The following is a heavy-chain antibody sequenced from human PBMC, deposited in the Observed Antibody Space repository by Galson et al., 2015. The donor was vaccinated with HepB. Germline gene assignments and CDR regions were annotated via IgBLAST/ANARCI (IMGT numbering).Heavy chain of an antibody. V-gene: IGHV1-18*01. Sequence: SVKVSCKASGYIFRTYGVSWVRQAPGQGLEWMGWISPYAGKTHYAQKFQGRVTMTTDTSTKTAYMELRGLRSDDTAVFYCARDDLSKFDYWGQGTLVTVSS. CDR1: GYIFRTYG. J-gene: IGHJ4*02. CDR3: ARDDLSKFDY. D-gene: IGHD2/OR15-2a*01. CDR2: ISPYAGKT.